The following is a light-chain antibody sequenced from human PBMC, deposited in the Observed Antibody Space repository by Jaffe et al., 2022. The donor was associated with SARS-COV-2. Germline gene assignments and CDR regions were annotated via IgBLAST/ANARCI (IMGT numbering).Light chain of an antibody. CDR1: SSNIGAGND. CDR3: QSSDISLTAWV. Sequence: QPVLTQPPSVSGAPGQRVTISCTGSSSNIGAGNDVHWYQQSPGTAPKLLIYDNNNRPSGVPDRFSGSKSGTSASLAISGLQAEDEADYYCQSSDISLTAWVFGTGTKVTVL. J-gene: IGLJ1*01. V-gene: IGLV1-40*01. CDR2: DNN.